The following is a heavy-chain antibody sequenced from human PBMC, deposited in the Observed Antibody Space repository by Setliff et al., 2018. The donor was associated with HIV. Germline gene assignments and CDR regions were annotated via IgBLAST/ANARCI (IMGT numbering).Heavy chain of an antibody. CDR2: IYTRGNT. CDR1: GASITSHN. Sequence: PSETLSLTCSVSGASITSHNWSWIRQAAGKGLEWIGRIYTRGNTNYNPSLRSRVTMSVDTSKNQFSLKVTSVTAADTAVYYCTRDLWGDDHYYNNMDVWGKGTTVTVSS. V-gene: IGHV4-4*07. CDR3: TRDLWGDDHYYNNMDV. J-gene: IGHJ6*03. D-gene: IGHD2-21*02.